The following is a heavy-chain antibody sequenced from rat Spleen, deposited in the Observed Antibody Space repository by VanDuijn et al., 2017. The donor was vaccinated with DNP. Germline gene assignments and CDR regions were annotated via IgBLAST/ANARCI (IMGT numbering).Heavy chain of an antibody. Sequence: EVQLVESGGGLVQPGRSLKLSCAASGFTFSNYGMAWVRQTPGKGLEWVASITNTGGSIYYRDSVKGRFTISRDNAKSSLYLQMDSLRSEDTATYYCTTGGTTGIPYYFDYWGQGVMVTVSS. V-gene: IGHV5-20*01. D-gene: IGHD1-9*01. CDR2: ITNTGGSI. CDR3: TTGGTTGIPYYFDY. CDR1: GFTFSNYG. J-gene: IGHJ2*01.